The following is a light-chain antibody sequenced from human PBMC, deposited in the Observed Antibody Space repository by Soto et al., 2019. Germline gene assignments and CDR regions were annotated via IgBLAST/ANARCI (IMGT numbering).Light chain of an antibody. Sequence: EIVMTHSPATLSVSPGERATLSCRASQNVYSNLAWYQQKPGQAPRLLIYGASTRATGFPARFSGSGSGTDFTLTISSLQSEDFAVYYCQQYISWPLTFGGGTKVEIK. J-gene: IGKJ4*01. CDR1: QNVYSN. CDR2: GAS. CDR3: QQYISWPLT. V-gene: IGKV3-15*01.